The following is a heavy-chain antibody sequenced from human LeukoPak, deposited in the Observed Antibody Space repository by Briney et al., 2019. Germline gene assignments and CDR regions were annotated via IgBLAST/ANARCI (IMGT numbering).Heavy chain of an antibody. J-gene: IGHJ6*03. CDR3: ARLGCSSTSCYSYYYYYMDV. D-gene: IGHD2-2*01. CDR2: IYPGDSDT. Sequence: GESLKISCQGSGYSFTSYWIGWVRQMPGKGLEWMGIIYPGDSDTRYSPSFQGQVTISADKSISTAYLQWSSLKASDTAMYYCARLGCSSTSCYSYYYYYMDVWGKGTTVTVSS. CDR1: GYSFTSYW. V-gene: IGHV5-51*01.